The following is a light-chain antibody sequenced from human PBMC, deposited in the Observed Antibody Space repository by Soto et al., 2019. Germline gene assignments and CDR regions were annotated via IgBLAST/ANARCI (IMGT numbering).Light chain of an antibody. CDR3: ASYTSSSSPYVV. Sequence: QSVLTQPASVSASPGQSITISCTGASSDVGGYNYVSWYQQHPGKAPKLIISDVSNRPSGVSNRFSGSKSGSTASLTISGLQSEDEADYYCASYTSSSSPYVVFGGGTKLTVL. CDR1: SSDVGGYNY. CDR2: DVS. V-gene: IGLV2-14*03. J-gene: IGLJ2*01.